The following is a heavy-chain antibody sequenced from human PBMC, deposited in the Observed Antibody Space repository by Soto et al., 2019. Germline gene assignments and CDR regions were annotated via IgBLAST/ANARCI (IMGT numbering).Heavy chain of an antibody. D-gene: IGHD3-22*01. CDR3: ARDFCDPNYYDSSGYYLDV. CDR1: GFTFRSYS. J-gene: IGHJ6*02. CDR2: ISSSSSYI. V-gene: IGHV3-21*01. Sequence: LRLSGAASGFTFRSYSMNWVRQAPGKGLGWVSSISSSSSYIYYADSVKGRFTISRDNAKNSLYLQMNSLRAEDTAVYYCARDFCDPNYYDSSGYYLDVWGQGTTVTVSS.